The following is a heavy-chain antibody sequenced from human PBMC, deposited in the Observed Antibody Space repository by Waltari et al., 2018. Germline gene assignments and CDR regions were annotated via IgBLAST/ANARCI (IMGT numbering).Heavy chain of an antibody. CDR3: AKAHYYDSSGYYPDY. CDR1: GFTFSSYA. J-gene: IGHJ4*02. D-gene: IGHD3-22*01. V-gene: IGHV3-23*03. Sequence: EVQLLESGGGLVQPGGSLRLSCAASGFTFSSYAMSWVRQAPGQGLEWVSVIYSGGSTYYADSVKGRFTISRDNSKNTLYLQMNSLRAEDTAVYYCAKAHYYDSSGYYPDYWGQGTLVTVSS. CDR2: IYSGGST.